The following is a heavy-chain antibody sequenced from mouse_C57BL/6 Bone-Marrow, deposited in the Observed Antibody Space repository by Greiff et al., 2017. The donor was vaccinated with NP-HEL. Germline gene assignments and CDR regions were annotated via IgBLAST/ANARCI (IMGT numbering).Heavy chain of an antibody. CDR2: INPGSGGT. V-gene: IGHV1-54*01. CDR3: ARSYHYYGSSYVGWYFDV. Sequence: QVQLQQPGAELVRPGTSVKVSCKASGYAFTNYLIEWVKQRPGQGLEWIGLINPGSGGTNYNEKFKGKATLTADKSSSTAYMQLSSLTSEDSAVYFCARSYHYYGSSYVGWYFDVWGTGTTVTVSS. D-gene: IGHD1-1*01. J-gene: IGHJ1*03. CDR1: GYAFTNYL.